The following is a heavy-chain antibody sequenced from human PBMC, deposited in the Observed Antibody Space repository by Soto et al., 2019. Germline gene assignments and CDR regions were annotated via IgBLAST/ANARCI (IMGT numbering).Heavy chain of an antibody. J-gene: IGHJ6*02. Sequence: SETLSLTCTVSGGSISSYYWSWIRQPPGKGLEWIGYMYNTGSTVYNPSLKSRVTISVDTSKNQFSLKLNAVTAADTAVYYCARDLWGYCGTDCYPLDVWGQGATVTVSS. CDR2: MYNTGST. CDR3: ARDLWGYCGTDCYPLDV. D-gene: IGHD2-21*02. CDR1: GGSISSYY. V-gene: IGHV4-59*01.